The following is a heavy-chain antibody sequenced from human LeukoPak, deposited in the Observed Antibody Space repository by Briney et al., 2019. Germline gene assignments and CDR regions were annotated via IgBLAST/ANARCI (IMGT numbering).Heavy chain of an antibody. V-gene: IGHV3-30*18. CDR1: GFTFSSYG. J-gene: IGHJ2*01. CDR3: AKDKYSGSYYVWYFDL. Sequence: GRSLRLSCAASGFTFSSYGMHWVRQAPGKGLEWVAVISYDGSNKYYADSVKGRFTISRDNSKNTLYLQMNSLRAEDTAVYYCAKDKYSGSYYVWYFDLWGRGTLVTVSS. CDR2: ISYDGSNK. D-gene: IGHD1-26*01.